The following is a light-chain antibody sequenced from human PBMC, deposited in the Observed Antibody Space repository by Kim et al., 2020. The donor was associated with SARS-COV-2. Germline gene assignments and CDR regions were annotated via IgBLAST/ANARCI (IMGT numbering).Light chain of an antibody. CDR2: QDS. CDR3: QAWDSSTVV. CDR1: KLGDKY. Sequence: SVSPGQTSSITCSGDKLGDKYACWYQQKPGQSPVLVIYQDSKRPSGIPERFSGSNSGNTATLTISGTQAMDEADYYCQAWDSSTVVFGGGTKLTVL. V-gene: IGLV3-1*01. J-gene: IGLJ2*01.